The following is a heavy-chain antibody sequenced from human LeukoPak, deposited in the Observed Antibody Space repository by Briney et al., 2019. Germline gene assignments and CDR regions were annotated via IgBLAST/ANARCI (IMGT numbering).Heavy chain of an antibody. Sequence: ASVKVSCKASGYIFTDYYMHWVRQAPGQGREWMGWINPNSGGTNYAQKFQGRVTMTRDTSISSAYMDLSRLTSDDTAVYYCARDRGRISDYYGSGRSLHYYMDVWGKGTTVTVSS. CDR3: ARDRGRISDYYGSGRSLHYYMDV. J-gene: IGHJ6*03. CDR1: GYIFTDYY. D-gene: IGHD3-10*01. CDR2: INPNSGGT. V-gene: IGHV1-2*02.